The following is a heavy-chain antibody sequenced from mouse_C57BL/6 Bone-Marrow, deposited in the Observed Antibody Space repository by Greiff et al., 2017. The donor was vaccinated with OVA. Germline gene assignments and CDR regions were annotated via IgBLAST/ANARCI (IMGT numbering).Heavy chain of an antibody. J-gene: IGHJ1*03. CDR2: IYPGDGDT. D-gene: IGHD1-1*01. CDR1: GYAFSSYW. V-gene: IGHV1-80*01. Sequence: QVQLKQSGAELVKPGASVKISCKASGYAFSSYWMNWVKQRPGKGLEWIGQIYPGDGDTNYNGKFKGKATLTADKSSSTAYMQLSSLTSEDSAVYFCARSITTVVATEWYFDVWGTGTTVTVSS. CDR3: ARSITTVVATEWYFDV.